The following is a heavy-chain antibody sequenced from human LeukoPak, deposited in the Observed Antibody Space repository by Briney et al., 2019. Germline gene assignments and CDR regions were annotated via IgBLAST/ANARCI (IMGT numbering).Heavy chain of an antibody. V-gene: IGHV1-69*13. D-gene: IGHD1-1*01. CDR3: ARAQYNTWPPAPIDY. J-gene: IGHJ4*02. Sequence: SVKVSCKASGGNFSTYAIRCDRQAPGHGLEWLGEIVPIFRSATYAQKYQGRVTITADESTTTAFMELSSLRSDESSFYYCARAQYNTWPPAPIDYWGQGTLVTVSS. CDR1: GGNFSTYA. CDR2: IVPIFRSA.